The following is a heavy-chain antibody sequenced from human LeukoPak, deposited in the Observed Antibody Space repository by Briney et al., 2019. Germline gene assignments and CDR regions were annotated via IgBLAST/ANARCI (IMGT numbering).Heavy chain of an antibody. CDR1: GYTFSSYG. CDR3: ARDQRDYVWGTYRPGYFDY. D-gene: IGHD3-16*02. V-gene: IGHV1-18*01. Sequence: GASVKVSCKASGYTFSSYGITWVRQAPGQGLEWMGWISAYNGNTNYAQKFQGRVTMTTDTSTSTAYMEVRSLRSDDTAVYYCARDQRDYVWGTYRPGYFDYWGQGTLVTVSS. J-gene: IGHJ4*02. CDR2: ISAYNGNT.